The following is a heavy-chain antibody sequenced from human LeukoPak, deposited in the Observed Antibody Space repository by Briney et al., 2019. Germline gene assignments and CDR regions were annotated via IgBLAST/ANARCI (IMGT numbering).Heavy chain of an antibody. J-gene: IGHJ4*02. CDR1: GYTFTGYY. CDR2: INPNSGGT. D-gene: IGHD4-11*01. CDR3: ASHTVTTTDFDY. V-gene: IGHV1-2*02. Sequence: ASVKVSCKASGYTFTGYYMHWVRQAPGQGLEWMRWINPNSGGTNYALKFQGRVTMTRDTSISTAYMDLSSLTSRDTAVYYCASHTVTTTDFDYWGQGTLVTVSS.